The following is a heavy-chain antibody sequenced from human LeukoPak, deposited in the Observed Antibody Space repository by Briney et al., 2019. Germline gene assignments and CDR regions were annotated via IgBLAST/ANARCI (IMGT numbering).Heavy chain of an antibody. Sequence: GGSLRLSCAASGFTFSTYSMNWVRQAPGKGLDWVSYISSSSSTIYYADSVKGRFTISRDNAKNSLYLQMNSLRAEDTAVYYCASRYCSGGSCYNRYYFDYWGQGTLVTVSS. V-gene: IGHV3-48*01. CDR2: ISSSSSTI. J-gene: IGHJ4*02. CDR1: GFTFSTYS. D-gene: IGHD2-15*01. CDR3: ASRYCSGGSCYNRYYFDY.